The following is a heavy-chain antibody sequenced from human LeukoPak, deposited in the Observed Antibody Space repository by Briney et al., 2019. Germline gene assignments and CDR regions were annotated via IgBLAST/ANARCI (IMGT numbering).Heavy chain of an antibody. J-gene: IGHJ3*02. V-gene: IGHV5-51*01. Sequence: GESLRISCKGSGYSFTSYWISWVRQMPGKGLEWMGIIYPGDSDTRYSPSFQGQVTISADKSINTAYLQWNSLKASDTAMYYCATRYSSGWYDTFDIWGQGTMVTVSS. CDR1: GYSFTSYW. CDR2: IYPGDSDT. CDR3: ATRYSSGWYDTFDI. D-gene: IGHD6-19*01.